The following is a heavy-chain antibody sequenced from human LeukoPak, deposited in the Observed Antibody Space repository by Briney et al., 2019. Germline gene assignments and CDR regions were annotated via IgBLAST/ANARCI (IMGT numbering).Heavy chain of an antibody. CDR3: ARGSSYGASGYPYFDH. CDR1: GGSFSGYY. Sequence: PSETLSLTCAVYGGSFSGYYWSWIRQSPGKGLEWIGEINHRGTTKYNASLESRVTISLDTSKYQFSLEVTSVTAADTATYYCARGSSYGASGYPYFDHWGQGTLVPVSS. J-gene: IGHJ4*02. CDR2: INHRGTT. V-gene: IGHV4-34*01. D-gene: IGHD3-22*01.